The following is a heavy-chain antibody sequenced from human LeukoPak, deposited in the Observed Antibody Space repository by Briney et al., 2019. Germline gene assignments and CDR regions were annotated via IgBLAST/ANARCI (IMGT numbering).Heavy chain of an antibody. J-gene: IGHJ3*02. Sequence: GGSPRLSCAASGFTFSSYAMSWVRQAPGKGLEWVSAISGSGGSTYYADSVKGRFTISRDNSKNTLYLQMNSLRAKDTAVYYCANSYYYDSSGHFGDIWGQGTMVTVSS. V-gene: IGHV3-23*01. D-gene: IGHD3-22*01. CDR1: GFTFSSYA. CDR2: ISGSGGST. CDR3: ANSYYYDSSGHFGDI.